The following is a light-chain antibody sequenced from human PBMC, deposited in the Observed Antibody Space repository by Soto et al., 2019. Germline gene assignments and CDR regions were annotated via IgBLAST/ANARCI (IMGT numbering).Light chain of an antibody. Sequence: QSALTQPASVSGSPGQPVTISCTGPRSDIGDSNFISWYQHSPGKAPRLLIYEVNNRPSGVSKRFSGSKAGNTASLTISGLLDDDEADYFCASFRSGTILVFGSGNKVT. CDR2: EVN. J-gene: IGLJ1*01. CDR1: RSDIGDSNF. V-gene: IGLV2-14*01. CDR3: ASFRSGTILV.